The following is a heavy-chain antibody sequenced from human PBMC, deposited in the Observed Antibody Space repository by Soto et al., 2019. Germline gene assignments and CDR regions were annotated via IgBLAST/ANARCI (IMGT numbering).Heavy chain of an antibody. CDR1: GFTFSSYA. V-gene: IGHV3-30*04. CDR2: ISYDGSNK. CDR3: ARAGGDYYGSGSYYYYYYGMDV. J-gene: IGHJ6*02. Sequence: GGSLRLSCAASGFTFSSYAMHWVRQAPGKGLEWVAVISYDGSNKYYADSVKGRFTISRDNSKNTLYLQMNSLRAEDTAVYYCARAGGDYYGSGSYYYYYYGMDVWGQGTTVTVSS. D-gene: IGHD3-10*01.